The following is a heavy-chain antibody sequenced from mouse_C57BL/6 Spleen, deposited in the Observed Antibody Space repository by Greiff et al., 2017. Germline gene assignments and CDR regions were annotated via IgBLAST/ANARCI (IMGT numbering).Heavy chain of an antibody. V-gene: IGHV2-2*01. Sequence: VKLMESGPGLVQPSQSLSITCTVSGFSLTSYGVHWVRQSPGKGLEWLGVIWSGGSTDYNAAFISSLSISKDNSTSHVFFKRNSLQADDTAINYWARKSRPSTTVVPYGYFDVWGTGTTVTVSS. D-gene: IGHD1-1*01. J-gene: IGHJ1*03. CDR1: GFSLTSYG. CDR3: ARKSRPSTTVVPYGYFDV. CDR2: IWSGGST.